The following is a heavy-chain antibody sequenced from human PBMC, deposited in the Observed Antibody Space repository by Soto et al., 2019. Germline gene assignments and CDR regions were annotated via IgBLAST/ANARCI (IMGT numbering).Heavy chain of an antibody. CDR1: GFSFSAYA. D-gene: IGHD2-21*02. CDR2: TSYDGSKK. Sequence: QVQLVESGGGVVQPGRSLRLSCAASGFSFSAYAMHWVRQAPGKGLEWVAMTSYDGSKKYYADSVKGRFTISRDNSKNALYLQMNSLRPEDTAVYYCANPEGDEDYWGQGTQVTVSS. CDR3: ANPEGDEDY. J-gene: IGHJ4*02. V-gene: IGHV3-30*18.